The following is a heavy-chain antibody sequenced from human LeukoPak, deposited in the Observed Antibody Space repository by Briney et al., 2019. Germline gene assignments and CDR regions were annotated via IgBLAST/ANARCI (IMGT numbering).Heavy chain of an antibody. CDR1: RITLSSYS. J-gene: IGHJ4*02. CDR2: ISTSSTTI. V-gene: IGHV3-48*02. CDR3: ARRHGDYLGGFEY. Sequence: GGSLRLSCVASRITLSSYSMNWVRKAPGKGLEWVSYISTSSTTIYYADSVKGRFTISRDNAKNSLYLQMNSLRDEDTAVYYCARRHGDYLGGFEYWGQGTLVTVSS. D-gene: IGHD4-17*01.